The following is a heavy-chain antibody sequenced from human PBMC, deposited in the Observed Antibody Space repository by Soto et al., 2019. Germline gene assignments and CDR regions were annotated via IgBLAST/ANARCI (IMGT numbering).Heavy chain of an antibody. CDR3: ARSRVSGYSSGWHYYYYGMDV. V-gene: IGHV3-72*01. CDR2: TRNKANSYTT. Sequence: GGSLRLSCAASGFTFSDHYMDWVRQAPGKGLEWVGRTRNKANSYTTEYAASVKGRFTISRDDSKNSLYLQMNSLKTEDTAVYYCARSRVSGYSSGWHYYYYGMDVWGQGTTVTVSS. D-gene: IGHD6-19*01. CDR1: GFTFSDHY. J-gene: IGHJ6*02.